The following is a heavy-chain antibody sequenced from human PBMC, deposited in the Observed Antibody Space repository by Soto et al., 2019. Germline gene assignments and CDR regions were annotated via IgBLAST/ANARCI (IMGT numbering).Heavy chain of an antibody. Sequence: TGRSLRLSCVGTGLNFDDFAMHWDRQAPGKGLEWVSGITWNSRVLAYADSVKGRFTISRDNARNSLYLQMDSLRDEDTALYYCAKGRYDFWSPYYFDSWGQGTLVTVSS. V-gene: IGHV3-9*01. D-gene: IGHD3-3*01. J-gene: IGHJ4*02. CDR1: GLNFDDFA. CDR3: AKGRYDFWSPYYFDS. CDR2: ITWNSRVL.